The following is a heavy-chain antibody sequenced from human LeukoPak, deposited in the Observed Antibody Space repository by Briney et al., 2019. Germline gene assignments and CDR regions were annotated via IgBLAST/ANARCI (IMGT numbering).Heavy chain of an antibody. CDR1: GYSFTSYW. J-gene: IGHJ4*02. V-gene: IGHV5-51*01. Sequence: PGESLKISCKGSGYSFTSYWIGWVRQMPGKGLEWMGIIYPGDSDTRYSPSFQGQVTISADKSISTAYLQWSSLKASDTAMYYCARLAAYCSGGSCYGDYWGQGTLVTVSS. CDR2: IYPGDSDT. CDR3: ARLAAYCSGGSCYGDY. D-gene: IGHD2-15*01.